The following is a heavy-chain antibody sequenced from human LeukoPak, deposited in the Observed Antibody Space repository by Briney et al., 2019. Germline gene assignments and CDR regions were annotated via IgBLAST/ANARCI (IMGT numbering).Heavy chain of an antibody. CDR1: GGSFSGYY. CDR2: INHSGST. V-gene: IGHV4-34*01. CDR3: AREAHDAFDI. D-gene: IGHD6-6*01. J-gene: IGHJ3*02. Sequence: PSETLSLTCAVYGGSFSGYYWSWIRQPPGKGLEWIGEINHSGSTNYNPSLKSRVTISVDRSKNQFSLKLSSVTAADTAVYYCAREAHDAFDIWGQGTMVTVSS.